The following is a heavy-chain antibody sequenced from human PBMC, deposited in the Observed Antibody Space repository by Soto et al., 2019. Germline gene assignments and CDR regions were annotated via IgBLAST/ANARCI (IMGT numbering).Heavy chain of an antibody. CDR3: ARGFDLQYGMDV. V-gene: IGHV3-48*02. J-gene: IGHJ6*02. Sequence: AGGSLRLSCAASGFTFSSCAMGWVRQAPGKGLEWVSDIIDSGSSDIIYYADSVKGRFTVSRDNAKNSLYLQMNSLRDEDTAVYFCARGFDLQYGMDVWGQGTTVTVSS. CDR1: GFTFSSCA. CDR2: IIDSGSSDII. D-gene: IGHD3-10*01.